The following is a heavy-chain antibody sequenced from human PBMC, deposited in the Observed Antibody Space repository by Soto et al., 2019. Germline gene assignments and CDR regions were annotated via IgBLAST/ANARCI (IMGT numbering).Heavy chain of an antibody. Sequence: GGSLSLSCTTSDVPVRSSWINWVRQAPGKGLEWVANIKPDGGATNYVDSVKGRFTISRDNVRNSASLQMNSLRVEDTAVYFCFGGNGGPQWGQGTLVTVSS. CDR2: IKPDGGAT. D-gene: IGHD3-16*01. CDR3: FGGNGGPQ. V-gene: IGHV3-7*03. CDR1: DVPVRSSW. J-gene: IGHJ4*02.